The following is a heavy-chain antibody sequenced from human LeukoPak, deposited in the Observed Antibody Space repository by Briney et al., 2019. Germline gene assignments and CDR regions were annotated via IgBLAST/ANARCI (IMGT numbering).Heavy chain of an antibody. Sequence: SETLSLTCTVSGVSISSYYWSWIRQPPGKGLEWIGYIYYSENTNYDSSLKSRVTISEDTSKNQFSLKLTSVTAADTAVYYCAGGNFYDSRGHPYHFHFWGQGTLVSVSS. CDR2: IYYSENT. CDR1: GVSISSYY. V-gene: IGHV4-59*01. CDR3: AGGNFYDSRGHPYHFHF. D-gene: IGHD3-22*01. J-gene: IGHJ4*02.